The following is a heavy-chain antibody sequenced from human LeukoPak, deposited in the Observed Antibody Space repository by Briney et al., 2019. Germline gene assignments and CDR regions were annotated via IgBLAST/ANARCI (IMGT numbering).Heavy chain of an antibody. J-gene: IGHJ4*02. CDR1: GGSISSYY. Sequence: SETLSLTCTVSGGSISSYYWSWIRQPPGKGLEWIGYIYYSGSTNYNPSLKSRVTISVDTSKNQFSLKLSSVTAADTAVYYCARGADSSSPDYWGQGTLVTVSS. D-gene: IGHD6-13*01. CDR3: ARGADSSSPDY. V-gene: IGHV4-59*01. CDR2: IYYSGST.